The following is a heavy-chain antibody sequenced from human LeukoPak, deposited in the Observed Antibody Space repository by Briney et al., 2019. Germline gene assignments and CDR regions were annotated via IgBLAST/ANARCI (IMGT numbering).Heavy chain of an antibody. CDR1: GFTFSTYW. Sequence: PGGSLRLSCAASGFTFSTYWMAWVRQAPGKGLEWVANIKGDESARHQADSVKGRFTISRDNAKKSVYLQMSSLRGEDTAVYYCARDVGGSLDYWGHGTLVTVSS. V-gene: IGHV3-7*01. J-gene: IGHJ4*01. D-gene: IGHD1-26*01. CDR3: ARDVGGSLDY. CDR2: IKGDESAR.